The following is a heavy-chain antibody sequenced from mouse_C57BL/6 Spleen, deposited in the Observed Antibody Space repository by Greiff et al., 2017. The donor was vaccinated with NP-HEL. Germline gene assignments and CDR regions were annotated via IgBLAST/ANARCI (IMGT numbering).Heavy chain of an antibody. J-gene: IGHJ2*01. V-gene: IGHV5-16*01. D-gene: IGHD2-5*01. CDR2: INYDGSST. CDR3: AREGDYSNYPDY. CDR1: GFTFSDYY. Sequence: EVKVVESEGGLVQPGSSMKLSCTASGFTFSDYYMAWVRQVPEKGLEWVANINYDGSSTYYLDSLKSRFIISRDNAKNILYLQMSSLKSEDTATYYCAREGDYSNYPDYWGQGTTLTVSS.